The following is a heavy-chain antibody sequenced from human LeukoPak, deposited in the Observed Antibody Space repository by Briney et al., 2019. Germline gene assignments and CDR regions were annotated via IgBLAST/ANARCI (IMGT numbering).Heavy chain of an antibody. J-gene: IGHJ3*02. CDR2: IDPSDSYT. V-gene: IGHV5-10-1*01. CDR3: ARTVDTAMANDAFDI. D-gene: IGHD5-18*01. CDR1: GYSFTSYW. Sequence: GESLRIPCKGSGYSFTSYWISWVRQMPGKGLEWMGRIDPSDSYTNYSPSFQGHVTISADKSISTAYLRWSSLKASDTAMYYCARTVDTAMANDAFDIWGQGTMVTVSS.